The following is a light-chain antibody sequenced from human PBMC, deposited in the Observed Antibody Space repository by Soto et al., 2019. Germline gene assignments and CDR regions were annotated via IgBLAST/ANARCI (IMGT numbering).Light chain of an antibody. Sequence: ETVLTQSPRTLSLSSGERAPHSCRASQSVGGSLAWYQQRPGQATRLLIYGASTTATGIPARFSGSGSGTEFTLTISSLQSEDFAVYYCQQYNNWPPITFGQGTRLEIK. V-gene: IGKV3D-15*01. CDR2: GAS. CDR3: QQYNNWPPIT. J-gene: IGKJ5*01. CDR1: QSVGGS.